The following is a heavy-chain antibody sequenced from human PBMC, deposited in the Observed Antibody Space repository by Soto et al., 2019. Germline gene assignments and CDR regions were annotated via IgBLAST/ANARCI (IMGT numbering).Heavy chain of an antibody. J-gene: IGHJ5*02. CDR3: AKGKMGTIRTSFDP. D-gene: IGHD1-1*01. V-gene: IGHV3-23*01. CDR1: GFTLTSCA. CDR2: LGRSGGAT. Sequence: EVQLLESGGGLVQPGGSLTLSCAASGFTLTSCAMSWVRQTPGKGLEWVSALGRSGGATYYADSVKGRFTISRDTSTNPLYLQMTSLRADDPAIYYCAKGKMGTIRTSFDPWGQGTLVSVSS.